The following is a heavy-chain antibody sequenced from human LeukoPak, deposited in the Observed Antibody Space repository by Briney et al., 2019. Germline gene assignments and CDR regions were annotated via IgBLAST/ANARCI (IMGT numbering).Heavy chain of an antibody. Sequence: GGSLRLSCTAPGFTFSSYTMNWVRQAPGKGLEWVPAIHNGGGTTSYADSVKGRFTISRDNSKNTLFLQMNSLRAEDTAVYYCAKDSAFGGEDSWGQGTLVTVSS. CDR1: GFTFSSYT. CDR2: IHNGGGTT. V-gene: IGHV3-23*01. J-gene: IGHJ4*02. CDR3: AKDSAFGGEDS. D-gene: IGHD3-16*01.